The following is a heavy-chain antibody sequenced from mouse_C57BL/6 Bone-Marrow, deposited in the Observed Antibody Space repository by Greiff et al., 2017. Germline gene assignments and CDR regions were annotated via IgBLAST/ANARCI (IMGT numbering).Heavy chain of an antibody. CDR2: ISNDGSN. D-gene: IGHD1-1*01. J-gene: IGHJ2*01. CDR1: GYSITSGYY. Sequence: EVQLVESGPGLVKPSQSLSLTCSVTGYSITSGYYWNWIRQFPGNKLEWMGYISNDGSNNYNPSLKNRISITRDTSKNQFFLKLNSVTTEDTATYYCARIYYYGLDYWGQGTTLTVSS. V-gene: IGHV3-6*01. CDR3: ARIYYYGLDY.